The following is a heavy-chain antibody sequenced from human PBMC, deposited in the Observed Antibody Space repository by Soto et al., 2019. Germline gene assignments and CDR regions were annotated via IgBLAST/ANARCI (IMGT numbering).Heavy chain of an antibody. J-gene: IGHJ4*02. CDR1: GFTFGGYW. D-gene: IGHD6-13*01. Sequence: HPGGSLRLSCAASGFTFGGYWMHWVRQAPGKGLEWVAGRWNDGSNKYYADSVKGRFTISRDNSKNTLYLQMNSLGAEDTAVYYCARDSPRSYSSSWRQPDPDYWGQGTLVTAPQ. V-gene: IGHV3-33*08. CDR2: RWNDGSNK. CDR3: ARDSPRSYSSSWRQPDPDY.